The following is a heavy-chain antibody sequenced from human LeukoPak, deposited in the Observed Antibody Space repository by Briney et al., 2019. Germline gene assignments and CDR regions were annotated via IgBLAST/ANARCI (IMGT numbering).Heavy chain of an antibody. J-gene: IGHJ4*02. V-gene: IGHV3-7*03. D-gene: IGHD3-16*02. CDR2: IKQDGSEK. CDR1: GFTFSSYW. CDR3: AGTYDYVWGSYRHTSN. Sequence: PGGSLRLSCAASGFTFSSYWMSWVRQAPGKGLEWVANIKQDGSEKYYVDSVKGRFTISRDNAKNPLYLQMNSLRAEDTAVYYCAGTYDYVWGSYRHTSNWGQGTLVTVSS.